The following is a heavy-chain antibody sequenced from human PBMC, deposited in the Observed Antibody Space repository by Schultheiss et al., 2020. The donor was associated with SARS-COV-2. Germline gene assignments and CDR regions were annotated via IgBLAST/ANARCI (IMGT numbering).Heavy chain of an antibody. CDR2: ISWNSGSI. CDR1: GFTFSSYG. CDR3: ARDRRGYSSGWYPHDAFDI. J-gene: IGHJ3*02. V-gene: IGHV3-9*01. D-gene: IGHD6-19*01. Sequence: SLKISCAASGFTFSSYGMHWVRQAPGKGLEWVSGISWNSGSIGYADSVKGRFTIYRDNSKNTLYLQMNSLRAEDTAVYYCARDRRGYSSGWYPHDAFDIWGQGTMVTVSS.